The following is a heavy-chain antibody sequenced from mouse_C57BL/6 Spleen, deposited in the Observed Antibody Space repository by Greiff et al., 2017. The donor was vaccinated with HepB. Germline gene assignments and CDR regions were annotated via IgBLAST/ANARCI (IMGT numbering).Heavy chain of an antibody. CDR2: INPNYGTT. CDR1: GYSFTDYN. J-gene: IGHJ1*03. Sequence: VHVKQSGPELVKPGASVKISCKASGYSFTDYNMNWVKQSNGKSLEWIGVINPNYGTTSYNQKFKGKATLTVDQSSSTAYMQLNSLTSEDSAVYYCARSLDYYGSSHWYFDVWGTGTTVTVSS. D-gene: IGHD1-1*01. V-gene: IGHV1-39*01. CDR3: ARSLDYYGSSHWYFDV.